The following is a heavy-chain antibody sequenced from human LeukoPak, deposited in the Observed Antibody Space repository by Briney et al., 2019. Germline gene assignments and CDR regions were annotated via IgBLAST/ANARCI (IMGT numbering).Heavy chain of an antibody. D-gene: IGHD2-15*01. J-gene: IGHJ5*02. V-gene: IGHV6-1*01. CDR3: ARGLVDCSGGSCYSVWFDP. CDR1: GDSVSSNSAA. Sequence: SQTLSLTCAISGDSVSSNSAAWNWIRQSPSRGLEWLGRTYYRSKWYNDFALSVKSRIIINPDTSKNQLSLQLNSVTPEDTAVYYCARGLVDCSGGSCYSVWFDPWGQGTLVTVSS. CDR2: TYYRSKWYN.